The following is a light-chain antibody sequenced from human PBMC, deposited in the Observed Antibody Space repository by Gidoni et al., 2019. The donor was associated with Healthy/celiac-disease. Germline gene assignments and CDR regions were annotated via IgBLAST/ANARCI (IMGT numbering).Light chain of an antibody. Sequence: EIELTQSPGTLSLSPGDRATRSCRASQSVNSYLDWYQQKPGQAPRHLIYDASNRAPGIPARCSGSGSWTDFTLTISRLEPEDFSFYYCRQRSNWTFGQGTRVEIK. CDR2: DAS. J-gene: IGKJ1*01. V-gene: IGKV3-11*01. CDR3: RQRSNWT. CDR1: QSVNSY.